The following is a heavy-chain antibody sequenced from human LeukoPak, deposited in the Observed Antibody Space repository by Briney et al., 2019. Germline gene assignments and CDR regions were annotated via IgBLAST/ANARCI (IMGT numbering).Heavy chain of an antibody. J-gene: IGHJ4*02. Sequence: SETLSLTCTVSGGSISSYYWSWIRQPPGKGLEWIGYIYYSGSTNYNPSLKSRVTISVDTSKNQFSLKLSSVTAADTAVYYCAREVNYYGSGYFDYWGQRTLVSVSS. CDR3: AREVNYYGSGYFDY. CDR1: GGSISSYY. CDR2: IYYSGST. V-gene: IGHV4-59*01. D-gene: IGHD3-10*01.